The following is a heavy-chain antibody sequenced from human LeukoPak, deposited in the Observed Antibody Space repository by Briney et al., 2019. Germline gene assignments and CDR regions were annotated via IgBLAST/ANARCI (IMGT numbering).Heavy chain of an antibody. D-gene: IGHD1-7*01. J-gene: IGHJ3*02. CDR2: RWYDGSNK. Sequence: GGSLILSCASFGFTFISYGMHWIGQSPGKWLDWVAVRWYDGSNKYYADSMKGRFTISRDNSKNTLYLQMNSLRAEDTAVYYCAREGTGTTLAPDAFDIWGQGTMVTVSS. CDR1: GFTFISYG. V-gene: IGHV3-33*01. CDR3: AREGTGTTLAPDAFDI.